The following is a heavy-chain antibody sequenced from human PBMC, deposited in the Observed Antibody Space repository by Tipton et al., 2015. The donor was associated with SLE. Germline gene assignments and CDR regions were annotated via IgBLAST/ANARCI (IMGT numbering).Heavy chain of an antibody. Sequence: GSLRLSCAASGFTVSDNSMTWVRQAPGKGLEWVSVTYRDGTTHYADSVKGRFTISRDNSKNTLFLQMNSLRAEDTAVYYCAKDEMTGDFWSGLFYWGQGTLVTVSS. V-gene: IGHV3-66*02. CDR3: AKDEMTGDFWSGLFY. CDR2: TYRDGTT. D-gene: IGHD3-3*01. J-gene: IGHJ4*02. CDR1: GFTVSDNS.